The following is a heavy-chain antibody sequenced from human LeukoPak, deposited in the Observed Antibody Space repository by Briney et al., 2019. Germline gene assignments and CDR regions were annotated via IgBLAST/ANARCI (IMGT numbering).Heavy chain of an antibody. CDR1: GFTFSSYA. CDR2: ISGSWGST. J-gene: IGHJ3*02. V-gene: IGHV3-23*01. Sequence: GGSLSLSCAASGFTFSSYAMSWVRQAPGKGLEGVSAISGSWGSTYYADCVRGRFTIPRDNSKNTLNLQMNSLRAEDTAVYYCATSGAFDIWGQGTMVTVSS. CDR3: ATSGAFDI.